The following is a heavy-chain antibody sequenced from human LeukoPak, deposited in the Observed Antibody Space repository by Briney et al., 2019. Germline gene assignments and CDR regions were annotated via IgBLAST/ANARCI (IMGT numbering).Heavy chain of an antibody. CDR1: GGSFSGYY. Sequence: PSETLSLTCAVYGGSFSGYYWSWIRQPPGKGLEWIGEINHSGSTNYNPSLKSRVTISVDTSKNQFSLKLSSVTAADTAVYYCARRAKAGSGSYYQYYYYYYMDVWGKGTTVTISS. V-gene: IGHV4-34*01. CDR3: ARRAKAGSGSYYQYYYYYYMDV. D-gene: IGHD3-10*01. CDR2: INHSGST. J-gene: IGHJ6*03.